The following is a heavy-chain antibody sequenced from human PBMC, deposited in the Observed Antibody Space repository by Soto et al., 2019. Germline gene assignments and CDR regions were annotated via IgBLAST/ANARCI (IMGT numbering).Heavy chain of an antibody. J-gene: IGHJ4*02. CDR2: IYPGDSDT. Sequence: PGESLKISCKGSGYSFTSYWIGWVRQMPGKGLEWMGIIYPGDSDTRYSPSFQGQVTISADKSISTAYLQWSSLKASDTAMYYCARHGRYSSMQEGYFDYWGQGTLVTVSS. CDR1: GYSFTSYW. D-gene: IGHD6-19*01. V-gene: IGHV5-51*01. CDR3: ARHGRYSSMQEGYFDY.